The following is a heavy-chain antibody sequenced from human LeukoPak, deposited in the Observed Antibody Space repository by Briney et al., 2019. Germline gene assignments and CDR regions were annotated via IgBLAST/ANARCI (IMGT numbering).Heavy chain of an antibody. Sequence: PGGSLRLSCAASGFTFSSYWMHWVRQAPGKGLVWVSRINSDGSSTSYADSVKGRFTISRDNAKNTLYLQMNSLRAEDTAVYYCARVKSDYGGAFDIWGQGTMVTVSS. V-gene: IGHV3-74*01. CDR1: GFTFSSYW. CDR3: ARVKSDYGGAFDI. CDR2: INSDGSST. D-gene: IGHD4-17*01. J-gene: IGHJ3*02.